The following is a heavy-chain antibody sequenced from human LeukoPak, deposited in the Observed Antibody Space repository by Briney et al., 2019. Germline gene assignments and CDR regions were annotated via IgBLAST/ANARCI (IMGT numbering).Heavy chain of an antibody. CDR3: ASRSFARFDP. CDR1: GFAFSRSW. CDR2: IQPDGSEQ. D-gene: IGHD3-16*01. Sequence: GGSLRLSCAASGFAFSRSWMSWVRQAPGKGLEWVGNIQPDGSEQYPVDSVKGRFLQRQLQELTVQMSSLRVEDTAVYYCASRSFARFDPWGQGTLVTVSS. J-gene: IGHJ5*02. V-gene: IGHV3-7*01.